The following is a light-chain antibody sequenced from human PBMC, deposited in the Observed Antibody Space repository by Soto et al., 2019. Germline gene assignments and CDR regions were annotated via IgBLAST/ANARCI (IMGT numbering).Light chain of an antibody. CDR2: GAS. Sequence: EIVMTHSPATLSVSPGERATLSLSASQSVSSSYLAWYQQKPGQAPRLLIYGASSRATGIPDRFSGSGSGADFILSISRLEPEDFAVYYCQQYGSSPWTFGQGTKVDIK. CDR3: QQYGSSPWT. V-gene: IGKV3-20*01. J-gene: IGKJ1*01. CDR1: QSVSSSY.